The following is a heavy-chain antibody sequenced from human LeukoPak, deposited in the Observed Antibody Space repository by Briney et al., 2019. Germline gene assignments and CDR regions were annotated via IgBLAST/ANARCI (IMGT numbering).Heavy chain of an antibody. J-gene: IGHJ4*02. CDR2: MYSGGST. CDR3: ARLDVVAGRAY. V-gene: IGHV3-53*01. Sequence: GGSLRLSCAVSGVTVSNNYMSWVRQAPGKGLEWVSVMYSGGSTYYADSLKGRCSISRDNSKNTVYLQMNSLRPEDTAVYYCARLDVVAGRAYWGLGTLVTVSS. D-gene: IGHD6-19*01. CDR1: GVTVSNNY.